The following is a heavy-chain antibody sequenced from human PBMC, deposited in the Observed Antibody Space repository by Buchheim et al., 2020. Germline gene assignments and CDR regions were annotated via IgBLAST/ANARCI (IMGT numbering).Heavy chain of an antibody. CDR1: GYTFTSHW. D-gene: IGHD2-8*01. J-gene: IGHJ4*02. CDR3: ARQDCSSGVCYFFDH. V-gene: IGHV5-10-1*03. CDR2: IDPDDSYT. Sequence: EVQLVQSGAEVKKPGESLRISCKGFGYTFTSHWISWVRQMPGKGLEWMGRIDPDDSYTNYSPSFQGHVTISAEQSISTASPHWRSLKASDTAMYYCARQDCSSGVCYFFDHWGQGTL.